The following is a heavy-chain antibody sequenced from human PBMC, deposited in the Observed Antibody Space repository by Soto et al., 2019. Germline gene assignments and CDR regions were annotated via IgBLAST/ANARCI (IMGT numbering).Heavy chain of an antibody. J-gene: IGHJ6*02. Sequence: GGALRLSCVVAGFTFSSYWMNWVRQAPGKGLEWVSAISGSGGGTYYADSVKGRFTISRDNSKNTLYLQMNSLRAEDTAVYYCAKGKEARPFGLYYYYGMDVWGQGTTVTVSS. CDR2: ISGSGGGT. D-gene: IGHD6-6*01. V-gene: IGHV3-23*01. CDR1: GFTFSSYW. CDR3: AKGKEARPFGLYYYYGMDV.